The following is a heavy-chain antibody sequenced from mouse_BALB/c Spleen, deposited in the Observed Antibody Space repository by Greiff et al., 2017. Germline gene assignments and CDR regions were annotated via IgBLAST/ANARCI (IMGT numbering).Heavy chain of an antibody. CDR2: ISSGGST. CDR1: GFTFSSYA. CDR3: ARPLLRSYFDV. J-gene: IGHJ1*01. D-gene: IGHD1-1*01. Sequence: DVHLVESGGGLVKPGGSLKLSCAASGFTFSSYAMSWVRQTPEKRLEWVASISSGGSTYYPDSVKGRFTISRDNARNILYLQMSSLRSEDTAMYYCARPLLRSYFDVWGAGTTVTVSS. V-gene: IGHV5-6-5*01.